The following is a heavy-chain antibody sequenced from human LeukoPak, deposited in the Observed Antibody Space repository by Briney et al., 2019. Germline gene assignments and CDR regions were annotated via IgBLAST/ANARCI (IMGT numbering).Heavy chain of an antibody. V-gene: IGHV4-39*01. CDR3: ARPWGVGAPFDP. D-gene: IGHD1-26*01. J-gene: IGHJ5*02. Sequence: SETLSLTCTVSNGSITTNSYYCRWIRQPPGKGLEWIGTIFHSGSTYYNPSLKSRVTITVDTSKNQFSLNLNSVTSADTAVYYCARPWGVGAPFDPWGPGTLVTVSS. CDR1: NGSITTNSYY. CDR2: IFHSGST.